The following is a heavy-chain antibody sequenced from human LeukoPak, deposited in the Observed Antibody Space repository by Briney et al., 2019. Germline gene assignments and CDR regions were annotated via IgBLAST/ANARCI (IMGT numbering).Heavy chain of an antibody. CDR3: ARALRGYCSGGSCYLFDY. J-gene: IGHJ4*02. CDR1: GGSFSGYY. CDR2: INHSGST. D-gene: IGHD2-15*01. V-gene: IGHV4-34*01. Sequence: SETLSLTCAVYGGSFSGYYWSWIRQPPGKGLEWIGEINHSGSTNYNPSLKSRVTISVDTSKNQFSLKLSSVTAADTAVYYCARALRGYCSGGSCYLFDYWGQGTLVTVSS.